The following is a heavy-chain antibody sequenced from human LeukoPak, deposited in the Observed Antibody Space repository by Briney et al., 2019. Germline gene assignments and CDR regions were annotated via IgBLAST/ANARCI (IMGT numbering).Heavy chain of an antibody. CDR2: INHSGST. D-gene: IGHD2-2*01. Sequence: SETLSLTCAVYGGSFSGYYWSWIRQPPVKALEWIGEINHSGSTNYNPSLKSRVTISVDTSKNQFSLKLSSVTAADTAVYYCARPVSSSCYESSWFDPWGQGTLVTVSS. V-gene: IGHV4-34*01. J-gene: IGHJ5*02. CDR1: GGSFSGYY. CDR3: ARPVSSSCYESSWFDP.